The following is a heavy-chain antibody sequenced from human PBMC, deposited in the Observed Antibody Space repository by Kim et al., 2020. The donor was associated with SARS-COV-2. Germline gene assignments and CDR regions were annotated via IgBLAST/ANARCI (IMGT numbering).Heavy chain of an antibody. CDR1: GFTFSSYA. CDR3: ARESELGYCSGGSCPPAPHTRRTSYYYGMDV. Sequence: GGSLRLSCAASGFTFSSYAMHWVRQAPGKGLEWVAVISYDGSNKYYADSVKGRFTISRDNSKNTLYLQMNSLRAEDTAVYYCARESELGYCSGGSCPPAPHTRRTSYYYGMDVWGQGTTVTVSS. CDR2: ISYDGSNK. J-gene: IGHJ6*02. V-gene: IGHV3-30*04. D-gene: IGHD2-15*01.